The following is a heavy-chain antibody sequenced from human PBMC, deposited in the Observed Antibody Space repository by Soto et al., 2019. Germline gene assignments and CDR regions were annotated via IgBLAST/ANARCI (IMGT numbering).Heavy chain of an antibody. CDR2: ISAYNGNT. D-gene: IGHD6-19*01. Sequence: ASVKVSCKASGYTFTSYGISWVRQAPGQGLEWMGWISAYNGNTNYAQKLQGRVTMTTDTSTSTAYMELRSLRSDDTAVYYCARVGMAGTITYYYGMDVWGQGTTVTSP. V-gene: IGHV1-18*01. CDR1: GYTFTSYG. J-gene: IGHJ6*02. CDR3: ARVGMAGTITYYYGMDV.